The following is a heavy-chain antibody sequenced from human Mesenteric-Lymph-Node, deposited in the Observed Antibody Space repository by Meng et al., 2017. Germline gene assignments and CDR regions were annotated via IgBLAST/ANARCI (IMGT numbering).Heavy chain of an antibody. D-gene: IGHD3-16*01. J-gene: IGHJ4*01. CDR1: GGSFSGYY. CDR3: ARLNNYDYAHALDI. V-gene: IGHV4-34*01. Sequence: SETLSLTCAVYGGSFSGYYWSWIRQPPGKGLEWIGEINHSGSTNYNPSLKSRVTTSVDTSKNQFSLKLSSVTAADTAVYYCARLNNYDYAHALDIWGQGALVTVSS. CDR2: INHSGST.